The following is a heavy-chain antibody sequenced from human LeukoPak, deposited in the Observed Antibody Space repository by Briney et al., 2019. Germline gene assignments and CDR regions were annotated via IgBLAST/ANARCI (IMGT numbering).Heavy chain of an antibody. D-gene: IGHD3-3*01. J-gene: IGHJ5*02. CDR1: GYTFTSYG. Sequence: ASVKVSCKASGYTFTSYGISWVRQAPGQGLEWMGWISAYNGHTNYAQKLQGRVTMTTDTSTSTAYMELRSLRSDDTAVYYCARARGITIFGVVNNAKYNWFDPWGQGTLVTVSS. CDR3: ARARGITIFGVVNNAKYNWFDP. CDR2: ISAYNGHT. V-gene: IGHV1-18*01.